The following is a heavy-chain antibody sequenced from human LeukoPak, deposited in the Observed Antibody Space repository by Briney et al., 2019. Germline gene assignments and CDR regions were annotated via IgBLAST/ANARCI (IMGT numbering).Heavy chain of an antibody. CDR2: IKEDGGEK. CDR3: ARDTSPGAKDTRYDALDI. J-gene: IGHJ3*02. D-gene: IGHD5-18*01. Sequence: GGSLRLSCAASGFTFSTYWMTWVRQAPGKGLEWVANIKEDGGEKYYVDSVKGRFTISRDNAKNSLYLQMNSLRAEDTAVYYCARDTSPGAKDTRYDALDIWGQGTTVTVSS. CDR1: GFTFSTYW. V-gene: IGHV3-7*03.